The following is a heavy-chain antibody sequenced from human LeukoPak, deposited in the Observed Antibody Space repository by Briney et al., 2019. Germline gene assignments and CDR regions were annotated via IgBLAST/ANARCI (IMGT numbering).Heavy chain of an antibody. CDR3: ARGDSGYDYGFDN. CDR2: IIPIFGTT. CDR1: GGTFSSHA. D-gene: IGHD5-12*01. Sequence: ASVKVSCKASGGTFSSHAISWVRQAPGQGLEWVGGIIPIFGTTNYAQKFQGRVTITTDESTSTGYMELRSLGSDDTAVYYCARGDSGYDYGFDNWGQGTLVTVSS. J-gene: IGHJ4*02. V-gene: IGHV1-69*05.